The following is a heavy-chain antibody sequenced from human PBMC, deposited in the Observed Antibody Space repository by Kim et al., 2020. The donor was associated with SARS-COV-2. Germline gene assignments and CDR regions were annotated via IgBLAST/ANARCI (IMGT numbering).Heavy chain of an antibody. V-gene: IGHV1-58*01. CDR3: AAALAYLGGYSYGFFRDYYYYGMDV. CDR2: IVVGSGNT. Sequence: SVKVSCKASGFTFTSSAVQWVRQARGQRLEWIGWIVVGSGNTNYAQKFQERVTITRDMSTSTAYMELSSLRSEDTAVYYCAAALAYLGGYSYGFFRDYYYYGMDVWGQGTTVTVSS. J-gene: IGHJ6*02. CDR1: GFTFTSSA. D-gene: IGHD5-18*01.